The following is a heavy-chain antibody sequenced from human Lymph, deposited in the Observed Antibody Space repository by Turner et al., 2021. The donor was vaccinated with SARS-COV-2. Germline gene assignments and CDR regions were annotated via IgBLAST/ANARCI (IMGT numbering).Heavy chain of an antibody. V-gene: IGHV3-9*01. CDR2: ISWNSGSI. CDR1: GFTFDDYA. D-gene: IGHD6-6*01. CDR3: AKDRGGEQLVRLFDY. Sequence: VQLVESGGGVVQPGRSLRLSCAASGFTFDDYAMHWVRQAPGKGLEWVSGISWNSGSIGYADSVKGRFTISRDNAKNSLYLQMNSLRAEDTALYYCAKDRGGEQLVRLFDYWGQGTLVTVSS. J-gene: IGHJ4*02.